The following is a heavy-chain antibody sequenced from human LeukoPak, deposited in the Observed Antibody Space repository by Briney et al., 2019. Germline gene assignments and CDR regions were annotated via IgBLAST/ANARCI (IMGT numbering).Heavy chain of an antibody. CDR1: GFTFDDYG. D-gene: IGHD2-15*01. J-gene: IGHJ6*04. Sequence: GGSLRLSCAASGFTFDDYGMSWVRQAPGKGLEWVSGINWNGGNTGYADSVKGRFTISRDNAKNSLYLQMNSLRAEDTALYYCITPDKPLGYCSGGSCSLGCSWGKGTTVTISS. CDR2: INWNGGNT. V-gene: IGHV3-20*04. CDR3: ITPDKPLGYCSGGSCSLGCS.